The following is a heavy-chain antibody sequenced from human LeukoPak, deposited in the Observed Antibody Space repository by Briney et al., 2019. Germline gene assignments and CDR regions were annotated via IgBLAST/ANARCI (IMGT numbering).Heavy chain of an antibody. CDR2: IYPGDSDT. V-gene: IGHV5-51*01. D-gene: IGHD2-2*02. CDR3: ARQDCSSTSCYTAYNDAFDI. CDR1: GYSFTSYW. J-gene: IGHJ3*02. Sequence: GESLKISCKGSGYSFTSYWISWVRQMPGKGLEWMGIIYPGDSDTRYSPSFQGQVTISADKSISTAYLQWSSLKASDTAMYYCARQDCSSTSCYTAYNDAFDIWGQRTMVTVSS.